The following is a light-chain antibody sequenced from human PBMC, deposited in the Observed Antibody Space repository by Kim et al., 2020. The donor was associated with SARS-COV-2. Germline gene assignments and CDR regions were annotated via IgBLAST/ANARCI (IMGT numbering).Light chain of an antibody. Sequence: EIVMTQSPATLSVSPGERATLSCRASQSVSSNLAWYQQKPGQAPRLLMYGASTRATGIPARFSGSGSGTEFALTISSLQSEDFAVYYCQQYNNWPYTFGQGTKLAI. CDR3: QQYNNWPYT. J-gene: IGKJ2*01. CDR2: GAS. CDR1: QSVSSN. V-gene: IGKV3-15*01.